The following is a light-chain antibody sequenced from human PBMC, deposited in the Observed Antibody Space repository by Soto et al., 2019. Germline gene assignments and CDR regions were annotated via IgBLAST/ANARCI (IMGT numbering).Light chain of an antibody. V-gene: IGKV3-11*01. CDR1: HYVGIS. J-gene: IGKJ4*01. Sequence: EIVLTQSPATLSLSPGERATLSCRASHYVGISLAWYQQKPGQAPRLLIWDVSNGATGIPARFSGSGSGTDFTLTITSLEPEDSAVYYCQQRSAWPLTFGGGTRVEIK. CDR2: DVS. CDR3: QQRSAWPLT.